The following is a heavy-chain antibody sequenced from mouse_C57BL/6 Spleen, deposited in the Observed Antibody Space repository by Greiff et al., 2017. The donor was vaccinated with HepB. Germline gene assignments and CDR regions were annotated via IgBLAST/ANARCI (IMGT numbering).Heavy chain of an antibody. J-gene: IGHJ3*01. D-gene: IGHD1-1*01. CDR2: IDPETGGT. Sequence: VQLQQSGAELVRPGASVTLSCKASGYTFTDYEMHWVKQTPVHGLEWIGAIDPETGGTAYNQKFKGKAILTADKSSSTAYMELRSLTSEDSAVYYCTLTVVATGRFAYWGQGTLVTVSA. CDR1: GYTFTDYE. CDR3: TLTVVATGRFAY. V-gene: IGHV1-15*01.